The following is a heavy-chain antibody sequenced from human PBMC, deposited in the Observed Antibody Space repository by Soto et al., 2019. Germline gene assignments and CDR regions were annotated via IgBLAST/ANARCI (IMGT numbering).Heavy chain of an antibody. J-gene: IGHJ3*02. CDR3: VRDRGNPDSFHI. CDR2: MNSDGSTT. CDR1: GFTFSPFW. D-gene: IGHD3-10*01. V-gene: IGHV3-74*01. Sequence: EVQLVESGGGLVQPGESLRLSCAASGFTFSPFWMHWVRQAPGKGLEWVSHMNSDGSTTLYADSVKGRFTISRDNAKNTLYLQMNSLRAEDTAVYYCVRDRGNPDSFHIWGQGTVVTVSS.